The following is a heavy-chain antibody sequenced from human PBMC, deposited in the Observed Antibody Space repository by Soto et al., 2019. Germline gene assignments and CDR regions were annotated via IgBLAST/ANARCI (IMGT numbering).Heavy chain of an antibody. CDR1: GFTFSSYA. Sequence: GGSLRLSCAASGFTFSSYAMSWVRQAPGKGLEWVSAISGSGGSTYYADSVKGRFTISRDNSKNTLYLQMNSLRAEDAAVYYCAILPVAKTYNHYYYYMDVWGKGTTVTVSS. J-gene: IGHJ6*03. D-gene: IGHD1-1*01. CDR2: ISGSGGST. V-gene: IGHV3-23*01. CDR3: AILPVAKTYNHYYYYMDV.